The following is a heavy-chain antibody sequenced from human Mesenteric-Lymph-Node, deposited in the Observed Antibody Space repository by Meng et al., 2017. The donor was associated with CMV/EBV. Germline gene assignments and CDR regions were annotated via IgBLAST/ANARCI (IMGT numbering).Heavy chain of an antibody. CDR1: GNTFANVC. J-gene: IGHJ4*02. CDR2: ISPYNGDT. CDR3: ARELARGGY. Sequence: VQSVDAGTEDKKPAAVSIVSCRTSGNTFANVCVSWVRGEAGQGLGWMEYISPYNGDTNYARRFQGRVALTTDTSTSTVYMELGSLTSDDTAMYYCARELARGGYWGQGTLVTVSS. V-gene: IGHV1-18*01.